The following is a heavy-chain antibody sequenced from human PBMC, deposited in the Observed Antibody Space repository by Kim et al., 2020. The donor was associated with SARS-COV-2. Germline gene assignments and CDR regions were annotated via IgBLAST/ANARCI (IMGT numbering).Heavy chain of an antibody. V-gene: IGHV1-46*01. J-gene: IGHJ4*02. CDR3: ARGISGWPH. CDR1: GYTFTRYY. CDR2: INPSGGST. D-gene: IGHD6-19*01. Sequence: ASVKVSCKASGYTFTRYYMHWVRQAPGQGLEWMGIINPSGGSTTYAQKFQGRVTMTRDTSTSTVYMELSSLRIEDTAMYYCARGISGWPHWGQGTLVTVSS.